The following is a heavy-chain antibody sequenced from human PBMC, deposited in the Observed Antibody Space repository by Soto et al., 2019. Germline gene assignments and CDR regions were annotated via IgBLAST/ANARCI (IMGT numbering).Heavy chain of an antibody. D-gene: IGHD3-22*01. CDR3: ARANYFESSGPFDY. J-gene: IGHJ4*02. CDR2: FYYSGST. Sequence: PSETLSLTCTVSGGSICSYYWSWIRQPPGKGLEWIGYFYYSGSTNYNPSLKSRVTLSVDTSTKQFSLKVSSVTAADTAVYYCARANYFESSGPFDYWGPGTLVTVSS. V-gene: IGHV4-59*12. CDR1: GGSICSYY.